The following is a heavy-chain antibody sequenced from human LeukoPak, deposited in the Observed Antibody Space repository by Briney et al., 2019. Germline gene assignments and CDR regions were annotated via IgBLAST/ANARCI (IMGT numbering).Heavy chain of an antibody. CDR1: GGSLSSSSYY. V-gene: IGHV4-39*01. Sequence: SETLSLTCTVSGGSLSSSSYYWGWIRQPPGKGLEWIGSIYYSGSTYYNPSLKSRVTISVDTSKNQFSLKLSSATAADTAVYYCARLSRKPGYSSGWPYFDYWGQGTLVTVSS. D-gene: IGHD6-19*01. CDR2: IYYSGST. CDR3: ARLSRKPGYSSGWPYFDY. J-gene: IGHJ4*02.